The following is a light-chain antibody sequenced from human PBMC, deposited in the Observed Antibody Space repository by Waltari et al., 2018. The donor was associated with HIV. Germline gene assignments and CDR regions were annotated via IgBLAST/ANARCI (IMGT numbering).Light chain of an antibody. J-gene: IGKJ1*01. CDR3: QKYNSAPRT. Sequence: DIQMTQSPSSLSASVGDRVTITCRASKGISNYLAWYQQKPGKIPKLLIYTASTLQSGVPARFSCSGSGTDFTLTISSLQPEDVATYYCQKYNSAPRTFGQGTKVEIK. CDR2: TAS. V-gene: IGKV1-27*01. CDR1: KGISNY.